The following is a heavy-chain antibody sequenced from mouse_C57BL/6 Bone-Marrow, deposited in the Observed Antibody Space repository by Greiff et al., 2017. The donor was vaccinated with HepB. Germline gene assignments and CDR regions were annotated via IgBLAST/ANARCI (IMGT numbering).Heavy chain of an antibody. Sequence: VQLQQSGAELVRPGASVKLSCTASGFNIKDDYMHWVKQRPEQGLEWIGWIDPENGDTEYASKFQGKATITADTSSNTAYLQLSSLTSEDTAVYYCTTADYYGSSYYFDYWGQGTTLTVSS. CDR2: IDPENGDT. CDR3: TTADYYGSSYYFDY. J-gene: IGHJ2*01. D-gene: IGHD1-1*01. CDR1: GFNIKDDY. V-gene: IGHV14-4*01.